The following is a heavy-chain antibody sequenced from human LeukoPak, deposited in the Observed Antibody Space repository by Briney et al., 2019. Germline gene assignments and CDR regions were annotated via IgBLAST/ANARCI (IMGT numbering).Heavy chain of an antibody. J-gene: IGHJ5*02. V-gene: IGHV1-69*04. Sequence: ASVKVSCKASGGTFSSYAISRVRQAPGQGLEWMGRIIPILGIANYAQKFQGRVTITADKSTSTAYMELSSLRSEDTAVYYCAREPLYSGYDYGLNWFDPWGQGTLVTVSS. CDR2: IIPILGIA. CDR3: AREPLYSGYDYGLNWFDP. D-gene: IGHD5-12*01. CDR1: GGTFSSYA.